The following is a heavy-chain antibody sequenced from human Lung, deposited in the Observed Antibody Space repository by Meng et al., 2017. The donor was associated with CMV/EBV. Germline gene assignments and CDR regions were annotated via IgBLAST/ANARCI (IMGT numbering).Heavy chain of an antibody. CDR3: ARGDLIVVVPATIPRVGMDV. J-gene: IGHJ6*02. CDR1: GYTFTGYY. Sequence: ASVXVSXXASGYTFTGYYIHWVRQAPGQGLEYMGWINPNSGGTHYAQKFQGRVTMTRDTSISTAYMELNRLRSYDTAVYYCARGDLIVVVPATIPRVGMDVWGQGXTVTVSS. CDR2: INPNSGGT. V-gene: IGHV1-2*02. D-gene: IGHD2-2*01.